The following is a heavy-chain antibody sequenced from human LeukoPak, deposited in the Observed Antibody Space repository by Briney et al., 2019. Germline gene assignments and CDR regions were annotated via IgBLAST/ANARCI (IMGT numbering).Heavy chain of an antibody. D-gene: IGHD1-14*01. CDR1: GYSFTSYW. Sequence: WESLKISCKGSGYSFTSYWIAWVRQMPGKGLEWVGIIYPGDSDTRYSPSFQGQVTISADNSISTAYLQWNSLKASDTAMYYCARQPLTSYNWFDPWGQGTLVTVSS. V-gene: IGHV5-51*01. CDR2: IYPGDSDT. CDR3: ARQPLTSYNWFDP. J-gene: IGHJ5*02.